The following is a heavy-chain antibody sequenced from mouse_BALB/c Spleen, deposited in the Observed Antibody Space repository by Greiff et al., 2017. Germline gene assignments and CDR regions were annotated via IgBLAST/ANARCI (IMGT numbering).Heavy chain of an antibody. J-gene: IGHJ2*01. CDR2: ISYSGST. CDR3: ARGQKVWDYFDY. Sequence: VQLQQSGPSLVKPSQTLSLTCSVTGDSITSGYWNWIRKFPGNKLEYMGYISYSGSTYYNPSLKSRISITRDTSKNQYYLQLNSVTTEDTATYYCARGQKVWDYFDYWGQGTTLTVSS. CDR1: GDSITSGY. D-gene: IGHD2-10*02. V-gene: IGHV3-8*02.